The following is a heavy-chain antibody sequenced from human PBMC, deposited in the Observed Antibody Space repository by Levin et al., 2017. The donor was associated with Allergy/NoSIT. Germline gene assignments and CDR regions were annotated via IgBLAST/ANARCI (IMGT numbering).Heavy chain of an antibody. Sequence: EASVKVSCKASGPMFRSYAFSWVRQAPGKGLEWIAWISAYNDNTEYEQSVQGRVTLTTDRSATTVYMELRGLTSDDTAIYYCARDMGITAAAGDWGQGALVTVSS. D-gene: IGHD6-25*01. J-gene: IGHJ4*02. CDR1: GPMFRSYA. CDR3: ARDMGITAAAGD. CDR2: ISAYNDNT. V-gene: IGHV1-18*01.